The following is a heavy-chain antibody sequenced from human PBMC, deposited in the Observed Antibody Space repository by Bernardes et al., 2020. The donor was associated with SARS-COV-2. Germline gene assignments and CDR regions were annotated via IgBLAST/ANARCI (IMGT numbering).Heavy chain of an antibody. V-gene: IGHV3-9*01. Sequence: GGSLLLSCAASGFTFDDSAMHWVRQAPGPGLAWVSGISWNSGSIGYADSVKGRFTISRDNAKNSLYLQMNSLRAEDTALYYCAKDVVPAPELLVDYWGQGTLVTVSS. J-gene: IGHJ4*02. CDR1: GFTFDDSA. CDR3: AKDVVPAPELLVDY. CDR2: ISWNSGSI. D-gene: IGHD2-2*01.